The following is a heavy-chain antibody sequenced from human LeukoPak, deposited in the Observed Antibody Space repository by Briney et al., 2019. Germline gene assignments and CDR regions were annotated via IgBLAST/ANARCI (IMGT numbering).Heavy chain of an antibody. D-gene: IGHD4-11*01. Sequence: GGSLRLSCAASGFTFSSYWMSWVRQAPGKGLEWVSSISSSSSYIYYADSVKGRFTISRDNAKNSLYLQMNSLRAEDTAVYYCAINYPDYFDYWGQGTLVTVSS. CDR1: GFTFSSYW. CDR2: ISSSSSYI. CDR3: AINYPDYFDY. J-gene: IGHJ4*02. V-gene: IGHV3-21*01.